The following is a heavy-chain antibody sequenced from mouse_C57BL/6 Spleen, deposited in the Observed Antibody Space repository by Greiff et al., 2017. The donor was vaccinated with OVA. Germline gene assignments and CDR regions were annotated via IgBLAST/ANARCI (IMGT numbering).Heavy chain of an antibody. V-gene: IGHV1-64*01. Sequence: QVQLQQPGAELVKPGASVKLSCKASGYTFTSYWMHWVKQRPGQGLEWIGMIHPTSGSTNYNEKFKSKATLTVDKSSSTAYMQLSSLTSEDSAVYYCALDSSGYSYFDYWGQGTTLTVSS. CDR3: ALDSSGYSYFDY. J-gene: IGHJ2*01. CDR1: GYTFTSYW. D-gene: IGHD3-2*02. CDR2: IHPTSGST.